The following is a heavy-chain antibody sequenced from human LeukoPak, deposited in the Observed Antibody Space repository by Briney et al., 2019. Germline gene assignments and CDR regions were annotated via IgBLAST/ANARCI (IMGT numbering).Heavy chain of an antibody. Sequence: PGGSLRLSCAASGFTFSSYAMSWVRQAPGKGLEWVSGISGSGGGTDYADSVKGRFTISRDNSKNTLYLQMNSLSAGDTAVYYCARGAVFTTPPDYWGQGTLVTVSS. CDR1: GFTFSSYA. V-gene: IGHV3-23*01. CDR3: ARGAVFTTPPDY. CDR2: ISGSGGGT. J-gene: IGHJ4*02. D-gene: IGHD1-14*01.